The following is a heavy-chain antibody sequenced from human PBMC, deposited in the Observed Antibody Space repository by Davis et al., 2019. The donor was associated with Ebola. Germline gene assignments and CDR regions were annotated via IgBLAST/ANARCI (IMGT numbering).Heavy chain of an antibody. D-gene: IGHD3-3*01. V-gene: IGHV3-23*01. CDR3: AKDLFGVVSGPSDY. Sequence: GESLKISCAASGFTFSSYGMHWVRQAPGRGLEWVSAISGSGGSTYYADSVKGRFTISRDNAKNSLYLQMNSLRAEDTALYYCAKDLFGVVSGPSDYWGQGTLVTVSS. J-gene: IGHJ4*02. CDR2: ISGSGGST. CDR1: GFTFSSYG.